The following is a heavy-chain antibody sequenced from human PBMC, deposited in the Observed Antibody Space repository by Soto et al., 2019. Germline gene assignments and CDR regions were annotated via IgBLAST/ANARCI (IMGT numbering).Heavy chain of an antibody. V-gene: IGHV3-23*01. CDR3: AKDLINPPYGMDV. CDR1: GFTFSSYA. CDR2: ISGSGGST. D-gene: IGHD2-8*01. Sequence: EVQLLESGGGLVQPGGSLRLSCAASGFTFSSYAMSWVRQAPGKGLEWVSAISGSGGSTYYADSVKGRFTISRDNSKNTLYLQMNSLRAEDMAVYYCAKDLINPPYGMDVWGQGTTVTVSS. J-gene: IGHJ6*02.